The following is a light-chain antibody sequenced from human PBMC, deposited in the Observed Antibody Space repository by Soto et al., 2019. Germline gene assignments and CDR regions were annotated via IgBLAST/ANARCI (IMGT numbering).Light chain of an antibody. CDR2: NDN. CDR3: AAWDGSLKGVV. J-gene: IGLJ2*01. V-gene: IGLV1-44*01. CDR1: SSNIGTNT. Sequence: QSVPTQGPSASGTPGQRVTISCSGSSSNIGTNTVNWYQQLPGTAPKLLIYNDNQRPSGVPDRFSGSKSDTSASLAISGLQSDDEADYYCAAWDGSLKGVVFGGGTKLTVL.